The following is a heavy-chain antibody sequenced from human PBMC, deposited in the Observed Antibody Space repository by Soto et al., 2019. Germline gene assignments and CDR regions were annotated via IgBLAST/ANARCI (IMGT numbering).Heavy chain of an antibody. J-gene: IGHJ5*02. CDR2: GGST. Sequence: GGSTYYADSVKGRFTISRDNSKNTLFLEMNSLRADDTAIYYCAKQGDYDFWSPSNNWLDPWGQGTLVTVSS. V-gene: IGHV3-23*01. D-gene: IGHD3-3*01. CDR3: AKQGDYDFWSPSNNWLDP.